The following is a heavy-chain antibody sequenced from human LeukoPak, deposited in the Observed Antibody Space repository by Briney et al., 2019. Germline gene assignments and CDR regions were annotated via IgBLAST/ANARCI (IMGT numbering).Heavy chain of an antibody. CDR1: GFTFDDYA. V-gene: IGHV3-9*01. J-gene: IGHJ3*02. CDR2: ISWNSGSI. Sequence: PGRSLRLSCAASGFTFDDYAMHWVRQAPGKDLEWVSGISWNSGSIGYADSVQGRFTISRDNAEDSVYLQMNSLRVEDTAVYYCARTYDFGIGPPGDAFDNWGQGTLVTVFS. CDR3: ARTYDFGIGPPGDAFDN. D-gene: IGHD3-3*01.